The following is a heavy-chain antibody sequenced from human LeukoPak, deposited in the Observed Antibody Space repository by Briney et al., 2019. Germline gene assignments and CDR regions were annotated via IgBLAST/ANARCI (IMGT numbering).Heavy chain of an antibody. J-gene: IGHJ4*02. CDR2: IWYDGSSK. CDR3: AKDGGLRFLEWSSDY. CDR1: GFTFSSYG. D-gene: IGHD3-3*01. V-gene: IGHV3-33*06. Sequence: PGGSLRLSCAASGFTFSSYGMHWVRQAPGKGLEWVAVIWYDGSSKYYADFVKGRFTISRDNSKNTLYLQMNSLRTGDTAVYYCAKDGGLRFLEWSSDYWGQGTLVTVSS.